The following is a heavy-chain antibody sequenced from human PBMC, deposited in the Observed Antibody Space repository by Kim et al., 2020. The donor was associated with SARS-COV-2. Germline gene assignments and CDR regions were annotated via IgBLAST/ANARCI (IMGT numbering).Heavy chain of an antibody. V-gene: IGHV3-15*01. CDR3: TTGLGDCSSTSCYGVAFDI. Sequence: GRFTISRDDSKNTLYLQMNRLKTEDTAVYYCTTGLGDCSSTSCYGVAFDIWGQGTMVTVSS. D-gene: IGHD2-2*01. J-gene: IGHJ3*02.